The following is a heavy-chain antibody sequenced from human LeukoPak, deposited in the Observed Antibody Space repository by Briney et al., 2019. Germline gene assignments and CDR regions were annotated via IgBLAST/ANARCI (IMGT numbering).Heavy chain of an antibody. CDR2: IHYGGSA. Sequence: SGTLSLTCDVSGGSISTTNWWTWVRQPPGKGLEGIGEIHYGGSATSTPSLNSRVSISLDKSKTQFSLKLRSVTAADTAVYYCARNGPTAAGAFDIWGQGTPVTVSS. CDR3: ARNGPTAAGAFDI. J-gene: IGHJ3*02. CDR1: GGSISTTNW. V-gene: IGHV4-4*02. D-gene: IGHD6-13*01.